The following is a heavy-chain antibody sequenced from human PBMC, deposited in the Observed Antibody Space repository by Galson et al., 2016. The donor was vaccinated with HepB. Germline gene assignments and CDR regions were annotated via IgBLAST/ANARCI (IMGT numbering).Heavy chain of an antibody. V-gene: IGHV4-4*02. CDR3: ARASRTGDRYYFDY. CDR2: IYHSGST. CDR1: GDSISSSYW. Sequence: ETLSLTCAVSGDSISSSYWWSWVRQPPGQGLEWIGEIYHSGSTNYNPSLKSRVTISVDKSKNQFSLKLSSVTAADTAAYYCARASRTGDRYYFDYWGQGTLVTVSS. D-gene: IGHD1-1*01. J-gene: IGHJ4*02.